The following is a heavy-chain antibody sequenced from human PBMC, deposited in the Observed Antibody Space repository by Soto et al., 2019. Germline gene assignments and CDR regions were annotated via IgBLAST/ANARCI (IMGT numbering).Heavy chain of an antibody. J-gene: IGHJ4*02. CDR2: IYHSGST. V-gene: IGHV4-31*11. CDR3: ARVEMATTYFDY. D-gene: IGHD1-1*01. Sequence: QVQLQESGPGPVKPSQTLSLTCAVSGGSISNDIYFWSWIRQHPGKGLQWIGYIYHSGSTYYNPSLKSRVAMSVDTSKNQISLKLNSVTAADTAVYYCARVEMATTYFDYWGQGTLVTVSS. CDR1: GGSISNDIYF.